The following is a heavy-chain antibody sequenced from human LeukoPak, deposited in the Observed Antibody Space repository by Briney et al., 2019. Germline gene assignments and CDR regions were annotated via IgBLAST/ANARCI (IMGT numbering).Heavy chain of an antibody. Sequence: PSESLSLTCTVSGGSISSGAYYWSWIRQPPGKGLEWIGYICYSGSAYYNPSLKSRVTISVDTSKSQFSLKLNSVTAADTAVYYCAKYYCSSTSCPGIDCWGQGTLVTVSS. D-gene: IGHD2-2*01. J-gene: IGHJ4*02. CDR2: ICYSGSA. CDR3: AKYYCSSTSCPGIDC. V-gene: IGHV4-30-4*01. CDR1: GGSISSGAYY.